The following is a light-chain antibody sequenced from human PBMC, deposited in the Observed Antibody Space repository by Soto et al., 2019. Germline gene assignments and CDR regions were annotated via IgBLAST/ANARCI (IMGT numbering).Light chain of an antibody. CDR1: QTISGW. J-gene: IGKJ1*01. Sequence: DIPMTQSPDTLSASVGDRVTITCRASQTISGWLAWYQQQPGTAPQLLIYDASVLYSGGPSRFSGRGSGTLYTLTIRGLQPDDLATYYSHQSDDYPWTFGQGTQGEVK. CDR2: DAS. V-gene: IGKV1-5*01. CDR3: HQSDDYPWT.